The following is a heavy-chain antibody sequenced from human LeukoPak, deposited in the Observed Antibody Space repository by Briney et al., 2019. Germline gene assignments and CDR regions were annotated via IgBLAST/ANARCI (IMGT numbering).Heavy chain of an antibody. CDR1: GGSISGRY. V-gene: IGHV4-30-4*08. CDR2: IYYSGST. J-gene: IGHJ5*02. CDR3: ARAGFSITMVRGVIGYDWFDP. Sequence: KPSETLSLTCAVSGGSISGRYWSWIRQPPGKGLEWIGYIYYSGSTYYNPSLKSRVTISVDTSKNQFSLKLSSVTAADTAVYYCARAGFSITMVRGVIGYDWFDPWGQGTLVTVSS. D-gene: IGHD3-10*01.